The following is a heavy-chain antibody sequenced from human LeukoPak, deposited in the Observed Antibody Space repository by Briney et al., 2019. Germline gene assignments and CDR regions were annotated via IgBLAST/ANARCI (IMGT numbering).Heavy chain of an antibody. Sequence: GGSLRLSCAASGFTFSDYYMSWVRQAPGKGLEWVSVIYSGGSTYYADSVKGRFTISRDNSKNTLYLQMNSLRVEDTAVYYCARMGGSNWNREVNWFDPWGQGTLVTVSS. V-gene: IGHV3-66*01. J-gene: IGHJ5*02. CDR1: GFTFSDYY. CDR2: IYSGGST. CDR3: ARMGGSNWNREVNWFDP. D-gene: IGHD1-1*01.